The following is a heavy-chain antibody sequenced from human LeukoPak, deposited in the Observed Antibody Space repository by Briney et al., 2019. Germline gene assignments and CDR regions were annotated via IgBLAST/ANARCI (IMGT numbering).Heavy chain of an antibody. D-gene: IGHD3-10*02. CDR1: GGSISSGGYY. CDR2: IYYSGST. CDR3: ARATVMFGEFAT. Sequence: SQTLSLTCTVSGGSISSGGYYWSWIRQHPGKGPEWIGYIYYSGSTYYNPSLKSRVTISVDTSKNQFSLKLSSVTAADTAVYYCARATVMFGEFATWGQGTLVTVSS. J-gene: IGHJ5*02. V-gene: IGHV4-31*03.